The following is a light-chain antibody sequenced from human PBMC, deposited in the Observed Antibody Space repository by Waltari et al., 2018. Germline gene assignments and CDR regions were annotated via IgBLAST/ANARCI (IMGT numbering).Light chain of an antibody. Sequence: QRVTISCSGSSSDIGRNTVNWYQHLPGTAPKLLIYSNYQRPSGVPDRFSGSKSGTSASLAISGLQSEDEADYYCATWDDSLDTPVFGGGTKLTVL. CDR2: SNY. CDR1: SSDIGRNT. V-gene: IGLV1-44*01. CDR3: ATWDDSLDTPV. J-gene: IGLJ3*02.